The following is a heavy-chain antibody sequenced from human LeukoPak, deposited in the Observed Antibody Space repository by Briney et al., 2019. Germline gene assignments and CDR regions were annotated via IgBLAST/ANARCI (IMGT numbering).Heavy chain of an antibody. V-gene: IGHV4-59*11. J-gene: IGHJ4*02. CDR3: ATIKRGYPFGYFDF. D-gene: IGHD5-18*01. CDR1: GGSFSSHY. CDR2: MSDSVTS. Sequence: PSETLSLTCAVSGGSFSSHYWGWIRQSPGKGLEWIAYMFDSVTSKDNMSDSVTSKDNPSLKSRLTLSADTSKNQFSLRLSYVTAADTAVYYCATIKRGYPFGYFDFWGQGILVTVSS.